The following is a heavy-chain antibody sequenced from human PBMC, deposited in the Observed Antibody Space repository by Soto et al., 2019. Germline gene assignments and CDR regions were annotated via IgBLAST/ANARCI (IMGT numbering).Heavy chain of an antibody. Sequence: EVQLVQSGAEVKKPGESLKISCKGSGYSFTSYWIGWVRQLPGKGLEWMGIIYPGDSDTRYSPSFQGQVTISADKSISTAYLQWSSLQASDTAMYYCATTARGYSYGYTFDYYYYGMDVWGQGTTVTVSS. J-gene: IGHJ6*02. V-gene: IGHV5-51*01. D-gene: IGHD5-18*01. CDR1: GYSFTSYW. CDR3: ATTARGYSYGYTFDYYYYGMDV. CDR2: IYPGDSDT.